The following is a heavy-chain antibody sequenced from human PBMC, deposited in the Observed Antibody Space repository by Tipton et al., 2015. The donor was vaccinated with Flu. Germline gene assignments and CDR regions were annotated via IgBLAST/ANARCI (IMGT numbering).Heavy chain of an antibody. CDR2: VYTSGST. V-gene: IGHV4-61*02. D-gene: IGHD3-16*01. J-gene: IGHJ6*02. CDR1: GGSISSGTDY. Sequence: TLSLTCTVSGGSISSGTDYWSWIRQPAGKGLEWIGRVYTSGSTNYSPSLKSRVTISIDTSKNQFSLKLSSVTAADTAVYYCARLHLRSGNYYYYYGMDVWDQGP. CDR3: ARLHLRSGNYYYYYGMDV.